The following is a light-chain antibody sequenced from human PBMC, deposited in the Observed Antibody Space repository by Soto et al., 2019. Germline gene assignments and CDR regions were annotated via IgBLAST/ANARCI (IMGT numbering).Light chain of an antibody. CDR2: GAS. CDR1: QSVSSSY. J-gene: IGKJ1*01. CDR3: QQHHNFSPT. Sequence: IVWTESTCTLSVPDGGSARRYCRASQSVSSSYLAWYQQKPGQAPRLLIYGASSRATGIPDRFSGSGSGTDFTITTSRLEPEEFAVYYCQQHHNFSPTVGQGTKVDIK. V-gene: IGKV3-20*01.